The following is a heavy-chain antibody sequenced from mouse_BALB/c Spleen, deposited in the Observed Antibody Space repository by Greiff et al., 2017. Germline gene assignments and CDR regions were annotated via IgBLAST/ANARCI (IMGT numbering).Heavy chain of an antibody. CDR1: GFTFSSYA. Sequence: EVHLVESGAGLVKPGGSLKLSCAASGFTFSSYAMSWVRQSPEQRLEWVAEISSGGSYTYYPDTVTGRFTISRDNAKNTLYLEMSSLRSEDTAMYYCARGYYGNREYYFDYWGQGTTLTVSS. J-gene: IGHJ2*01. CDR3: ARGYYGNREYYFDY. D-gene: IGHD1-1*01. CDR2: ISSGGSYT. V-gene: IGHV5-9-4*01.